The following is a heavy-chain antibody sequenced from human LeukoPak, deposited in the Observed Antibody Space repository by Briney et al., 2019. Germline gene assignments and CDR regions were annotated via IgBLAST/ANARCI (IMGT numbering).Heavy chain of an antibody. CDR2: INPNSGGT. V-gene: IGHV1-2*02. CDR1: GYTFTGYY. CDR3: ARAPGSGSYFYYYYYGMDV. J-gene: IGHJ6*02. D-gene: IGHD1-26*01. Sequence: ASVKVSCKASGYTFTGYYMHWVRQAPGQGLEWMGWINPNSGGTNYAQKFQGRVTMTSDTSISTAYMELSRLRSDDTAVYYCARAPGSGSYFYYYYYGMDVWGQGTTVTVSS.